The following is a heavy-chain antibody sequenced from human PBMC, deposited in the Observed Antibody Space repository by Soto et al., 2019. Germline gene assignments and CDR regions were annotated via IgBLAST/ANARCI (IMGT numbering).Heavy chain of an antibody. V-gene: IGHV3-23*01. CDR1: GFTFSGYA. CDR2: ISAGGITT. Sequence: EVQLLESGGGLVQPGGSLRLSCAASGFTFSGYAMSWVRQAPGKGLEWVSGISAGGITTYYADSVKGRFTISRDTSKNTLYLQMNSLRAEDTALYYCANDQGTAMDPNFDYWGQGSLVTVSS. CDR3: ANDQGTAMDPNFDY. J-gene: IGHJ4*02. D-gene: IGHD5-18*01.